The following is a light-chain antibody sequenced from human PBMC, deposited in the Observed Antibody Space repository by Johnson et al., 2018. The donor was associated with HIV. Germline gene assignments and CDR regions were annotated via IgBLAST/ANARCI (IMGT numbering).Light chain of an antibody. CDR3: GTWDTSLSAGV. CDR1: SSDMGNYA. Sequence: QSVLTQPPSVSAAPGQKVTISCSGSSSDMGNYAVSWYQQLPGTAPKLLIYENTKRPSGIPDRFAGPKSGTSATLGITGLQTGDEADYYCGTWDTSLSAGVFGTGTKVTV. CDR2: ENT. J-gene: IGLJ1*01. V-gene: IGLV1-51*02.